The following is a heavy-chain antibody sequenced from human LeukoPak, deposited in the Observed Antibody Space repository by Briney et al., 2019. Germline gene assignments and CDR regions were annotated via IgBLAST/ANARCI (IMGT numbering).Heavy chain of an antibody. CDR1: GFIFSSYG. CDR2: IRYDGSNK. D-gene: IGHD1-26*01. Sequence: PGGSLRLSCAASGFIFSSYGMHWVRQAPGKGLEWVAFIRYDGSNKYYADSVKGRFTISRDNSKNTLYLQMNSLRAEDTAVYHCAKAQGWELPYYFDYWGQGTLVTVSS. V-gene: IGHV3-30*02. CDR3: AKAQGWELPYYFDY. J-gene: IGHJ4*02.